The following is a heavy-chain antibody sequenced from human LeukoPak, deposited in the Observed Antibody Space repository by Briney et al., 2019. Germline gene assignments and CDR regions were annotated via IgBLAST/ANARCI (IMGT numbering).Heavy chain of an antibody. D-gene: IGHD3-22*01. Sequence: PGGSLRLSCAASGLTVSSNYMSWVRQAPGKGLEWVSVIHSGGSTYYADSVKGRFTISRDKSKNTVYLQMNSLRAEDTAVYYCARALYYYDSSGYYFDYWGQGTLVTVSS. CDR3: ARALYYYDSSGYYFDY. J-gene: IGHJ4*02. V-gene: IGHV3-66*01. CDR2: IHSGGST. CDR1: GLTVSSNY.